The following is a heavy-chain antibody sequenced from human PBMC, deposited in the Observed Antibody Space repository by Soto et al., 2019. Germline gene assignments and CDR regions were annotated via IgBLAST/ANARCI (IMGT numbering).Heavy chain of an antibody. D-gene: IGHD2-2*01. J-gene: IGHJ6*02. Sequence: PGGSLRLSCAASGFTFSSYSMNWVRQAPGKGLEWVSYISSSSSTIYYADSVKGRFTISRDNAKNSLYLQMNSLRDEDTAVYYCSGYCSSTSCYGYYYYYGMDVWGQGTTVTVSS. CDR2: ISSSSSTI. CDR3: SGYCSSTSCYGYYYYYGMDV. CDR1: GFTFSSYS. V-gene: IGHV3-48*02.